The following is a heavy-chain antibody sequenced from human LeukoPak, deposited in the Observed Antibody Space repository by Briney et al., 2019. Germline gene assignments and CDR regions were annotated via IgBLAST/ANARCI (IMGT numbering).Heavy chain of an antibody. CDR1: GFPFETNA. Sequence: GGSLRLSCATSGFPFETNAMSWVRQAPGKGLEWVATIGNTKTFDADSVTGRFTISRDNSKNTVNLQMNRLRVEDTAIYYCAKDWIQFNRVFDCFDSWGQGTLVTVSS. J-gene: IGHJ4*02. V-gene: IGHV3-23*01. CDR2: IGNTKT. D-gene: IGHD5-18*01. CDR3: AKDWIQFNRVFDCFDS.